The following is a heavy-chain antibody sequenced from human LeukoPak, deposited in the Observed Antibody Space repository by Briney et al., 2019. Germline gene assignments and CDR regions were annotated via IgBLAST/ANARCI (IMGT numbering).Heavy chain of an antibody. D-gene: IGHD2-21*02. CDR2: IIPIFGTA. V-gene: IGHV1-69*05. J-gene: IGHJ4*02. CDR3: ARGDDVVVTDPGYDY. CDR1: GGTFSSYA. Sequence: ASVKVSCKASGGTFSSYAISWVRQAPGQGLEWMGGIIPIFGTASYAQKFQGRVTMTRDMSTSTVYMELSSLRSEDTAVYYCARGDDVVVTDPGYDYWGQGTLVTVSS.